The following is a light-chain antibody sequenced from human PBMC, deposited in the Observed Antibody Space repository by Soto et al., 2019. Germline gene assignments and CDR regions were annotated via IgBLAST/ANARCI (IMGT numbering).Light chain of an antibody. J-gene: IGLJ1*01. V-gene: IGLV2-14*02. CDR1: SSDVGSYNL. CDR2: VVS. Sequence: QSVLTQPASVSGSPGQSITISCTGTSSDVGSYNLVSWYQQHPGKAPKLMIYVVSKRPSGVSNRFSGSKSGNMASLTISGLQAEDEADYYCSSYTSSSTSFVFGTGTKVTVL. CDR3: SSYTSSSTSFV.